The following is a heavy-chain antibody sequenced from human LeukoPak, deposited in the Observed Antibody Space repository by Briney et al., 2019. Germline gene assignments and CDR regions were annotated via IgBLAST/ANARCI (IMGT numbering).Heavy chain of an antibody. CDR1: GFTFSSYA. D-gene: IGHD5-24*01. J-gene: IGHJ3*01. V-gene: IGHV3-23*05. CDR3: AKDRREGYPRDSFDV. CDR2: IKSTGSST. Sequence: GGSLRLSCAASGFTFSSYAMSWVRQAPGKGLEWVSSIKSTGSSTYYGDAVKGRFTISRDNSENTLYLQMHSLRAEDTGLYYCAKDRREGYPRDSFDVWGQGQRSPSLQ.